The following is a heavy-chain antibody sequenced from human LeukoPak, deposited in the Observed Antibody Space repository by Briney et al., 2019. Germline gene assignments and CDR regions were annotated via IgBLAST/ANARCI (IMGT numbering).Heavy chain of an antibody. CDR2: IDWDGVGT. Sequence: GGSLRLSCAASGFTFDDYTMHWVRQAPGKGLEWVSLIDWDGVGTYYADSVKGRFTISRDNSKNTLYLQMNSLRAEDTAVYYCARGPSGYHNTGGQGTLVTVSS. CDR1: GFTFDDYT. V-gene: IGHV3-43*01. J-gene: IGHJ4*02. CDR3: ARGPSGYHNT. D-gene: IGHD5-12*01.